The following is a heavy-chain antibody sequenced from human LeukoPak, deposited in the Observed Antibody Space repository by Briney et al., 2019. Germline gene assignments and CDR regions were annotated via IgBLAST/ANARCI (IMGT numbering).Heavy chain of an antibody. CDR3: ARSGDNGDYEDWFDP. CDR2: IYSGDTT. Sequence: GGSLRLSCAASGFTVSGNYLSWVRQAPGKGLEWVSIIYSGDTTYYADSVKGRFTISRDNLKNTLYLQMSSLRAEDTAVYYCARSGDNGDYEDWFDPWGQGTLVTVSS. D-gene: IGHD4-17*01. V-gene: IGHV3-66*01. J-gene: IGHJ5*02. CDR1: GFTVSGNY.